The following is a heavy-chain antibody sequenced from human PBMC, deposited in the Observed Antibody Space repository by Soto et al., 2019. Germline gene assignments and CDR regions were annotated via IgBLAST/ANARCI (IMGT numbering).Heavy chain of an antibody. J-gene: IGHJ4*02. D-gene: IGHD6-13*01. Sequence: QVQLVQSGAEVKKPGASVKVSCKTSGYTFTSYGISWVRQAPGQGLAWMGWISAYNGNTNFAQKLKGRVTMTTDTATRTAYMELRSLRSDDTAVYYCARESSSSCHDYWVQGPLVTVSS. CDR2: ISAYNGNT. CDR1: GYTFTSYG. V-gene: IGHV1-18*01. CDR3: ARESSSSCHDY.